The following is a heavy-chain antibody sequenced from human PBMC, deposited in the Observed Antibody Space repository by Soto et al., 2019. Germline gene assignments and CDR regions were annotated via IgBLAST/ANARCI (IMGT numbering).Heavy chain of an antibody. J-gene: IGHJ5*02. CDR2: ISAYNGNT. CDR3: ARVSVSRTSSAKFDP. CDR1: GYTFTSYG. D-gene: IGHD2-2*01. V-gene: IGHV1-18*04. Sequence: ASVKVSCKASGYTFTSYGISWVRQAPGQGLEWMGWISAYNGNTNYAQKLQGRVTTTTDTSTSTAYMELRSLRSDDTAVYYCARVSVSRTSSAKFDPWGQGTLVTVSS.